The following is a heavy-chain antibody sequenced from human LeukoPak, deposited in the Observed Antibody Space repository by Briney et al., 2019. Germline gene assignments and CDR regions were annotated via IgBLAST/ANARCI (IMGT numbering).Heavy chain of an antibody. CDR3: RTYRWGDSFEF. J-gene: IGHJ4*02. D-gene: IGHD3-16*01. CDR1: GLTFSSYW. V-gene: IGHV3-74*01. CDR2: INGDGSTT. Sequence: GGSLRLSCEASGLTFSSYWMHWVRQDPGKGLVWVSHINGDGSTTSYADSVKGRFTISRDNARDTLFLQMNSLRAEDTAVYYCRTYRWGDSFEFWGQETLVTVSS.